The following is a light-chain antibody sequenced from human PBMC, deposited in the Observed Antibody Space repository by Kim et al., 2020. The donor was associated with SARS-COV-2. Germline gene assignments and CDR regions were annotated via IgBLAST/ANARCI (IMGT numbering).Light chain of an antibody. V-gene: IGKV4-1*01. CDR1: QMVFSKSNKKND. CDR2: WVS. Sequence: SATKHRKPRQMVFSKSNKKNDVAGYQQKPGRAPKLLIYWVSIRESGVPDRLSGSRSGTDFSLPINHLQVWDVAVYYCQQYFSSPFTFGQGTRLEL. J-gene: IGKJ2*01. CDR3: QQYFSSPFT.